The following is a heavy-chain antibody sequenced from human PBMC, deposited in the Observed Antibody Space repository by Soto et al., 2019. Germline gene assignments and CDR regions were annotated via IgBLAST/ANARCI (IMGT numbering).Heavy chain of an antibody. Sequence: QVQLQESGSGLVKPSQTLSLTCTVSGGSISSGGYSWSWIRQPPGKGLEWFGYTYHSGSTYYNPSLQSRVTISMDTSKNQFSLKVNSVTAADTAVYYCARGHDANNDWGQGTLVTVSS. CDR2: TYHSGST. D-gene: IGHD2-8*01. V-gene: IGHV4-30-2*01. J-gene: IGHJ4*02. CDR3: ARGHDANND. CDR1: GGSISSGGYS.